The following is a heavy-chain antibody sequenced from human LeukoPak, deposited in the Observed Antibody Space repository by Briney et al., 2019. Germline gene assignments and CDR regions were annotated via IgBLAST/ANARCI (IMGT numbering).Heavy chain of an antibody. V-gene: IGHV3-30*01. CDR1: GFTFSSYW. D-gene: IGHD4-23*01. J-gene: IGHJ6*03. Sequence: GGSLRLSCAASGFTFSSYWMSWVRQAPGKGLEWVAVISYDGSNKYYADSVKGRFTISRDNSKNTLYLQMNSLRAEDTAVYYCARGRVVTRDYYMDVLGKGTTVTVSS. CDR2: ISYDGSNK. CDR3: ARGRVVTRDYYMDV.